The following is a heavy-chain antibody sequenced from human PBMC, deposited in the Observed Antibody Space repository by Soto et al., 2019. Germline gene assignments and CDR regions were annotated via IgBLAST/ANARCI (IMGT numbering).Heavy chain of an antibody. V-gene: IGHV1-8*01. CDR2: MNPNSGNT. CDR3: ARAGGRHGYYYYMDV. CDR1: GYTFSSYD. J-gene: IGHJ6*03. Sequence: ASVKVSCKASGYTFSSYDINWVRQATGQGLEWMGWMNPNSGNTGYAQKFQGRVTMTRNTSISTAYMELSSLRSEDTAVYYCARAGGRHGYYYYMDVWGKGTTVTVSS. D-gene: IGHD1-26*01.